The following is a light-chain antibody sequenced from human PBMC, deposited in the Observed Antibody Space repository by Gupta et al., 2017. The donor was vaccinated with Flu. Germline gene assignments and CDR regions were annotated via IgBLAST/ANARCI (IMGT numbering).Light chain of an antibody. V-gene: IGLV2-11*02. CDR2: GVT. CDR3: CSYAGTFTLV. J-gene: IGLJ3*02. Sequence: TSCHLGKYDYISYYRHSPGKPPHLMIYGVTSRPAGRPCRFSCSRSGNTSSLTISFLQADDEADYCGCSYAGTFTLVFGGGTKLTVL. CDR1: SCHLGKYDY.